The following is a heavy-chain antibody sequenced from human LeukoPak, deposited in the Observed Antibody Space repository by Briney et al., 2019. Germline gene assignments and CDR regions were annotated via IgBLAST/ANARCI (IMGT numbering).Heavy chain of an antibody. D-gene: IGHD3-22*01. V-gene: IGHV4-59*12. Sequence: SETLSLTCTVSGGSISSYYWSWIRQPPGKGLEWIGYIYYSGSTNYNPSLKSRATISVDTSKNQFYLKLSSVTAADTAVYYCARDYYDSSGYPGFDYWGQGTLVTVSS. J-gene: IGHJ4*02. CDR2: IYYSGST. CDR1: GGSISSYY. CDR3: ARDYYDSSGYPGFDY.